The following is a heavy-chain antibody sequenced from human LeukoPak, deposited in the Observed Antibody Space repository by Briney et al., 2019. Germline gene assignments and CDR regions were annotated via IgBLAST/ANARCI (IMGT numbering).Heavy chain of an antibody. CDR2: IYYSGST. CDR1: GGSFSGYY. CDR3: ARVLTIFYNYYYYYYMDV. J-gene: IGHJ6*03. D-gene: IGHD3-9*01. Sequence: PSETLSLTCAVYGGSFSGYYWSWIRQPPGKGLEWIGYIYYSGSTNYNPSLKSRVTISVDTSKNQFSLKLSSVTAADTAVYYCARVLTIFYNYYYYYYMDVWGKGTTVTISS. V-gene: IGHV4-59*01.